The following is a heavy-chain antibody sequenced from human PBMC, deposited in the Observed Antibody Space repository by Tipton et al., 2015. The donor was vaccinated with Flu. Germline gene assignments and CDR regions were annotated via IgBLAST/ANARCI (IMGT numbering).Heavy chain of an antibody. D-gene: IGHD3-22*01. J-gene: IGHJ4*02. CDR1: GFTFSSYE. V-gene: IGHV3-48*03. Sequence: SLRLSCAASGFTFSSYEMNWVRRAPGKGLEWVAYISRSGSTIYYADSVKGRFTISRDNAKNSLYLQMNSLRAEDTAVYYCARDTEYSYDRSGPYYFDYWGQGTLVTVSS. CDR3: ARDTEYSYDRSGPYYFDY. CDR2: ISRSGSTI.